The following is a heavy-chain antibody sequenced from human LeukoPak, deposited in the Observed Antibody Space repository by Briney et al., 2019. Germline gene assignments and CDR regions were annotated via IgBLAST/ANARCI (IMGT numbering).Heavy chain of an antibody. J-gene: IGHJ4*02. V-gene: IGHV1-46*04. CDR3: ARDYKAAVGFFDY. D-gene: IGHD6-13*01. CDR1: GYLFINYY. Sequence: ASVKVSCKASGYLFINYYMHWVRQAPGQGLEWMGLINPTGGPTSYAQNLQGRVVITRDTSTSTVYMELSGLTSEDTAVYYCARDYKAAVGFFDYRGQGTLVTVSS. CDR2: INPTGGPT.